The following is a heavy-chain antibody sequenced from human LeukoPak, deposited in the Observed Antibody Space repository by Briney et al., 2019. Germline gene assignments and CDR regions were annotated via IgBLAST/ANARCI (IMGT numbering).Heavy chain of an antibody. CDR1: GFTFSSYG. J-gene: IGHJ4*02. Sequence: GGSLRLSCAASGFTFSSYGMNWVRQAPGKGLEWVAGIWYDGSIKYYGDSVKGRFTISGDNSKNTLYLQMNSLRAEDTAVYYCASHVEGYCSGGSCSSFDYWGQGTLVTVSS. CDR2: IWYDGSIK. CDR3: ASHVEGYCSGGSCSSFDY. V-gene: IGHV3-33*01. D-gene: IGHD2-15*01.